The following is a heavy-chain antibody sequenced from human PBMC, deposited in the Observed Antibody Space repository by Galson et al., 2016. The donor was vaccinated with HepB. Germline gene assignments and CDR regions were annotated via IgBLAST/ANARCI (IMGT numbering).Heavy chain of an antibody. CDR2: IIPANGVT. CDR1: GYTFTDYY. J-gene: IGHJ3*02. CDR3: VRAVDYGDPDAFDI. D-gene: IGHD4-17*01. Sequence: SVKVSCKASGYTFTDYYIHWVRQAPGRGPEWMGRIIPANGVTHFAQKFQGRVTVTRDTSTSTVFMELSSLRSEDTALFYCVRAVDYGDPDAFDIWGQGTMVTVSS. V-gene: IGHV1-46*01.